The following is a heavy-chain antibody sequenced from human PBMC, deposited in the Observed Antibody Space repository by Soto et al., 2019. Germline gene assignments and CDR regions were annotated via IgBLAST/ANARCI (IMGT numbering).Heavy chain of an antibody. CDR2: TNHSGST. Sequence: SETLSLTCAVYGGSFSGYYWSWIRQPPGKGLEWIGETNHSGSTNYNPSLKSRVTISVDTSKNQFSLKLSSVTAADTAVYYCARGRVSSSSIDYWGQGTLVTVSS. J-gene: IGHJ4*02. CDR1: GGSFSGYY. D-gene: IGHD6-6*01. V-gene: IGHV4-34*01. CDR3: ARGRVSSSSIDY.